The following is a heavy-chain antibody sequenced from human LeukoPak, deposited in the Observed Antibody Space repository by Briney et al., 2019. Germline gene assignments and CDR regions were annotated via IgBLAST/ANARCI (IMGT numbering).Heavy chain of an antibody. CDR2: IYSGGST. J-gene: IGHJ4*02. V-gene: IGHV3-66*01. CDR3: ARDRRWLAY. CDR1: GFTVSRNY. D-gene: IGHD5-24*01. Sequence: GGSLRLSCAASGFTVSRNYMSWVRQAPGKGLEGVSVIYSGGSTYYADSVKAGFTISRDNSKNTLYLQMNSLRAEDTAVYYCARDRRWLAYWGRGTLVSVSS.